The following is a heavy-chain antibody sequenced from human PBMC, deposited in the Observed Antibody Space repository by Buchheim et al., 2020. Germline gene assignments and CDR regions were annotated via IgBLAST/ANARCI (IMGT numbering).Heavy chain of an antibody. D-gene: IGHD1-26*01. CDR1: GFTFSSYG. CDR2: IWYDGSNK. Sequence: QVQLVESGGGVVQPGRSLRLSCAASGFTFSSYGMHWVRQAPGKGLEWVAVIWYDGSNKYYADSVKGRFTISRDNSKNTLYLQMNSLRPEDTAVYYCARVPSIGRGGYYYYGMDVWGQGTT. CDR3: ARVPSIGRGGYYYYGMDV. V-gene: IGHV3-33*01. J-gene: IGHJ6*02.